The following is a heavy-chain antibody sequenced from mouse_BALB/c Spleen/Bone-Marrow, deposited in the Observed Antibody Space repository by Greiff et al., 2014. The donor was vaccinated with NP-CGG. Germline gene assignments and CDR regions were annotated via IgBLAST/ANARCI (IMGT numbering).Heavy chain of an antibody. V-gene: IGHV1-14*01. CDR2: INPYNDGT. D-gene: IGHD2-4*01. Sequence: EVQLQQSGPELVKPGASVKMSCKASGYTFSAYVMHWVQQKPGQGLEWIGYINPYNDGTKYNEKFNGKATLTSDKSSSTAYMELSSLTSEDSAVYYCAREGGLRRGDYYAMDYWGQGTSVTVSS. CDR3: AREGGLRRGDYYAMDY. J-gene: IGHJ4*01. CDR1: GYTFSAYV.